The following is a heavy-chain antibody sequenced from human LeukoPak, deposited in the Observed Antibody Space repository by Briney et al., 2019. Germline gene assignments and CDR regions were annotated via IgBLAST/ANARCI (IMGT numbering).Heavy chain of an antibody. Sequence: PGGSLRLSCAASGFTVSSNYMSWVRQAPGKGLEWVSVIYSGGSTYYADSVKGGFTISRDNSKNTVYLQMNSLRAEDTAVHYCARDYEMGYYGSGSPWGQGTLVTVSS. V-gene: IGHV3-66*01. J-gene: IGHJ4*02. CDR2: IYSGGST. D-gene: IGHD3-10*01. CDR1: GFTVSSNY. CDR3: ARDYEMGYYGSGSP.